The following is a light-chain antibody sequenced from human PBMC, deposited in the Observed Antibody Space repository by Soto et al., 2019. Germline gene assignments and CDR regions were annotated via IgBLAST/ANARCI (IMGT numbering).Light chain of an antibody. CDR2: RNN. V-gene: IGLV1-44*01. CDR3: AAWDDSLNGYV. Sequence: QSVLTQPPSASGTPGQRVTISCSGTSPNIGGNTVNWYQQLPGTAPKLLTYRNNERPSGVPDRFSGSKSGTSASLVISGLRSEDEADYYCAAWDDSLNGYVFGTGTKVTVL. J-gene: IGLJ1*01. CDR1: SPNIGGNT.